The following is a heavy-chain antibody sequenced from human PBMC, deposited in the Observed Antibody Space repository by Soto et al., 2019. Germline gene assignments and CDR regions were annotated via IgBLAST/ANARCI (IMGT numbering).Heavy chain of an antibody. CDR2: IWYDGSNK. CDR1: GFTFSSYG. D-gene: IGHD3-9*01. Sequence: VQLVESGGGVVQPGRSLRLSCAASGFTFSSYGMHWVRQAPGKGLEWVAVIWYDGSNKYYADSVKGRFTISRDNSKNTLYLQMNSLRAEDTAVYYCARDANDILTGYFINAFDIWGQGTMVTVSS. CDR3: ARDANDILTGYFINAFDI. V-gene: IGHV3-33*01. J-gene: IGHJ3*02.